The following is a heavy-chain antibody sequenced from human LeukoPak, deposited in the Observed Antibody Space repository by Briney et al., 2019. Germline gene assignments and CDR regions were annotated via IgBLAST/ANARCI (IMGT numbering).Heavy chain of an antibody. CDR3: ARVGGDWGYGAFDI. CDR2: IYYSGST. CDR1: GGSISSSSYY. Sequence: SGTLSLTCTVSGGSISSSSYYWGWIRQPPGKGLEWIGSIYYSGSTYYNPSLKSRVTMSVDTSKNQFSLKLSSVTAADTAVYYCARVGGDWGYGAFDIWGQGTMVTVSS. J-gene: IGHJ3*02. V-gene: IGHV4-39*07. D-gene: IGHD7-27*01.